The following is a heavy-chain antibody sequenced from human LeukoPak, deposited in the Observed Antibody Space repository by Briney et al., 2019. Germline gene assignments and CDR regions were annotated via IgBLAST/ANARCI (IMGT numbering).Heavy chain of an antibody. CDR2: ISYDGSNK. J-gene: IGHJ4*02. D-gene: IGHD3-22*01. CDR1: GFTFSSCA. Sequence: PGGSLRLSCAASGFTFSSCAMHWVRQAPGKGLEWVAVISYDGSNKYYADSVKGRFTISRDNSKNTLYLQMNSLRAEDTAVYYCARVYYDSSGYSDYWGQGTLVTVSS. CDR3: ARVYYDSSGYSDY. V-gene: IGHV3-30-3*01.